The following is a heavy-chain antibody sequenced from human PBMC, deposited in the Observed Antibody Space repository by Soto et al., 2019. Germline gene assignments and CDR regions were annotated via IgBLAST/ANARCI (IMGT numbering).Heavy chain of an antibody. CDR3: RVTGVSEVDY. Sequence: ASVKVSGKASGYTFTGYYMHWVRQAPGQGLESVGWINPHSGGTNYAQKFQGRVTMTRDASISTAYMELSRLTSDDTALYYCRVTGVSEVDYWGQGTLVTVSS. CDR1: GYTFTGYY. CDR2: INPHSGGT. V-gene: IGHV1-2*02. J-gene: IGHJ4*02. D-gene: IGHD2-8*01.